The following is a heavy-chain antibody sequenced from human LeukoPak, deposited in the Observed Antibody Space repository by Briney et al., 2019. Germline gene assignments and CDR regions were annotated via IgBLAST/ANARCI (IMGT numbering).Heavy chain of an antibody. V-gene: IGHV4-39*07. J-gene: IGHJ6*03. CDR1: GGSISSSSYS. Sequence: SETLSLTCTVSGGSISSSSYSWGVIRQPPGKGLEWIANIYYRGSTSYNPSLKSRVTISVDTSKNQFSLKLTSVTAADTAVYYCARGGYDFWSGKNYYYYYMDVWGKGTTVTVSS. CDR2: IYYRGST. CDR3: ARGGYDFWSGKNYYYYYMDV. D-gene: IGHD3-3*01.